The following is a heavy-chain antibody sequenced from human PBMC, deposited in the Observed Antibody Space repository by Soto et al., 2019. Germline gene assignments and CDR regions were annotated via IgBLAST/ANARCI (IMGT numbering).Heavy chain of an antibody. J-gene: IGHJ4*02. Sequence: QVQLVQSGAEEKKPGASVKVSCKASGYTFTGYAMHWVRQAPGQRLEWMGWINAGNGNTKYSQKFQGRVTITRDTSASTAYMELSSLRPEDTAVYYCARAVAVPADFDYWGQGPLVTVSS. CDR2: INAGNGNT. CDR1: GYTFTGYA. CDR3: ARAVAVPADFDY. V-gene: IGHV1-3*05. D-gene: IGHD2-2*01.